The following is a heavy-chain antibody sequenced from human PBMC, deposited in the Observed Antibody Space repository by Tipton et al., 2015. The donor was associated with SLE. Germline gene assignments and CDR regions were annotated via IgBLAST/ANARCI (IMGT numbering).Heavy chain of an antibody. CDR2: IKSKTDGGTA. J-gene: IGHJ4*02. V-gene: IGHV3-15*01. CDR1: GFTFSNAW. CDR3: TTVLGITGSLDFDY. Sequence: GSLRLSCAAPGFTFSNAWMSWVRQAPGKGLEWVGRIKSKTDGGTADYAAPVKGRFTISRDDSKNTLYLQMNSLKTEDTAVYYCTTVLGITGSLDFDYWGQGTLVTVSS. D-gene: IGHD3-16*01.